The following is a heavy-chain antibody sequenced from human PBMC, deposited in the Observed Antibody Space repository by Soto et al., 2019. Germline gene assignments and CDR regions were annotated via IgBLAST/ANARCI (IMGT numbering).Heavy chain of an antibody. CDR1: GYTFTSYD. V-gene: IGHV1-8*01. CDR2: MNPNSGNT. Sequence: ASVKVSCKASGYTFTSYDINWVRQATGQGLEWMGWMNPNSGNTGYAQKFQGRVTMTRNTSISTAYMELSSLRSEDTAVYYCARVRPGYYYYYMDVWGKGTTVTVSS. CDR3: ARVRPGYYYYYMDV. J-gene: IGHJ6*03.